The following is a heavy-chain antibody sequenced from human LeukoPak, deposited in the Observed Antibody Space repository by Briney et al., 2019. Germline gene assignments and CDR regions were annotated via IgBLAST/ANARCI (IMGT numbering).Heavy chain of an antibody. CDR3: AREVVLLWFGELLSYFDY. J-gene: IGHJ4*02. Sequence: PSGTLSLTCAVSGGSISSSNWWSWVRQPPGKGLEWIGEIYHSGSTNYNPSLKSRVTISADTSKNQFSLNLRSVTAADTAVYYCAREVVLLWFGELLSYFDYWGQGTLVTVSS. CDR1: GGSISSSNW. CDR2: IYHSGST. V-gene: IGHV4-4*02. D-gene: IGHD3-10*01.